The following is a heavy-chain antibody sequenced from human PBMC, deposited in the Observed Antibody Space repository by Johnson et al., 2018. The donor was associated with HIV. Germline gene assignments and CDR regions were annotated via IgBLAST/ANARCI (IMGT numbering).Heavy chain of an antibody. J-gene: IGHJ3*02. Sequence: QMLLVESGGGVVQHGRSLRLSCAASGFTFSSYAMHWVRQAPGKGLEWVAVISYDGSNNYYADSVKGRFTISRDNSKNTLFLQMNSLRPEDTAVYYCANRRGIGDGTTGSLDIWGQGTMVTVSS. CDR3: ANRRGIGDGTTGSLDI. CDR2: ISYDGSNN. D-gene: IGHD1-1*01. CDR1: GFTFSSYA. V-gene: IGHV3-30-3*01.